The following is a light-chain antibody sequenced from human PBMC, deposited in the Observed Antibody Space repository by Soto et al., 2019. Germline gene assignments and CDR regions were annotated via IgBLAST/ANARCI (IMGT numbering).Light chain of an antibody. CDR3: QQYYSTPRT. CDR2: WAS. J-gene: IGKJ1*01. V-gene: IGKV4-1*01. CDR1: QSVLYSSNNKNY. Sequence: DIVMTQSPDSLAVSLGERATINCKSSQSVLYSSNNKNYLAWYQQKPGQPPKLLIYWASTRESGVPDRISGSGSETDFTLTISILQAEDVAVYYCQQYYSTPRTFGQGTKVEIK.